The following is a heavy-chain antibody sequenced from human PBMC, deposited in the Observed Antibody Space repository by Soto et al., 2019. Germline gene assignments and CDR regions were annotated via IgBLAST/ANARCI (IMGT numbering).Heavy chain of an antibody. D-gene: IGHD1-1*01. J-gene: IGHJ3*01. CDR1: GLTISGKKY. V-gene: IGHV3-53*01. CDR2: LYDVDGS. Sequence: DVQLVESGGGLIQPGESLRLSCAAFGLTISGKKYVAWVRQAPGKGLAWVSALYDVDGSFYADSVTGRFTTSRDSSKTTVYLQMNDLRPDDTAVYYCATWHEREHAFDVWGQGTTVTISS. CDR3: ATWHEREHAFDV.